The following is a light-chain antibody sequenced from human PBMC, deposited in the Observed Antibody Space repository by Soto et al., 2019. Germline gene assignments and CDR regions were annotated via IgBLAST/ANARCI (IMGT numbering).Light chain of an antibody. J-gene: IGKJ1*01. CDR1: QSVSNNY. V-gene: IGKV3-20*01. Sequence: ESGLTHSPGTLSLXXXXXXXXXXXVSQSVSNNYLAWYQQKPGQAPRLLIYGASNRATGIPDRFSGSGARKGLTESIIRMERRHVAVCYMRDSGQLLREIGEGTKVDIK. CDR2: GAS. CDR3: RDSGQLLRE.